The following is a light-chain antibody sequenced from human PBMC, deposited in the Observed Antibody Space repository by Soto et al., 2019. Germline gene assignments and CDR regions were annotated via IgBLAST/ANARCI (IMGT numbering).Light chain of an antibody. CDR3: QQYNAYSLT. CDR2: RAS. CDR1: QRITTW. V-gene: IGKV1-5*03. J-gene: IGKJ2*01. Sequence: DIQMTQSPPTLSASVGDRVTITCRASQRITTWLAWYQQKPGQAPKLLIYRASTLESGVPSRFSGSGSGTEFTLTISSLQPDDFATYYCQQYNAYSLTFAQGTKLEIK.